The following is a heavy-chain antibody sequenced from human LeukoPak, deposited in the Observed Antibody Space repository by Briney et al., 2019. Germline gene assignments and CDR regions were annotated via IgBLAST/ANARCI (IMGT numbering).Heavy chain of an antibody. CDR1: GFNFSSYL. CDR3: AKGTGYSSGWLTEGDY. CDR2: INQDGSEK. D-gene: IGHD6-19*01. J-gene: IGHJ4*02. V-gene: IGHV3-7*01. Sequence: GGSLRLSCAASGFNFSSYLMNWVRQAPGKGLEWVASINQDGSEKFYVDSVKGRFTISRDNAKNSLYLQMNSLRAEDTAVYYCAKGTGYSSGWLTEGDYWGQGTLVTVSS.